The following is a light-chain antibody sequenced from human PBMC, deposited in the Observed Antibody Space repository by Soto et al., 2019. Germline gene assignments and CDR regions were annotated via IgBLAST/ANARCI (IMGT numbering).Light chain of an antibody. CDR2: EVS. CDR3: SSYTTSSTYVV. V-gene: IGLV2-14*01. Sequence: QSALTQPASVSGSPGQSITISCAGTSSDVGGYNFVSWYQHHPGKAPKLMISEVSNRPSWVSHRFSGSKSGNTASLTISGLQDEDEADYYCSSYTTSSTYVVFGGGTKLTVL. CDR1: SSDVGGYNF. J-gene: IGLJ2*01.